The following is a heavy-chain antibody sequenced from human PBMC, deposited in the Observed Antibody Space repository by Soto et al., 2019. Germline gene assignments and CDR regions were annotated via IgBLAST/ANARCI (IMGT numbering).Heavy chain of an antibody. CDR3: ARGGGLDGMDF. J-gene: IGHJ6*02. CDR2: IGTAGDT. V-gene: IGHV3-13*01. CDR1: GFTFSSYD. Sequence: EVQLVESGGGLVQPGGSLRLSCAASGFTFSSYDMHWVRQATGKGLEWVSAIGTAGDTYYPGSVKGRFTISRENAKNSLYLQMNSLRAGDTAVYYCARGGGLDGMDFWGQGTTVTVSS. D-gene: IGHD3-10*01.